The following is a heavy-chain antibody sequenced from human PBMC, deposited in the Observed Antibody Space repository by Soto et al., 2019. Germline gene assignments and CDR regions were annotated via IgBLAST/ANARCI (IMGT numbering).Heavy chain of an antibody. J-gene: IGHJ4*02. CDR3: ATGAVHQLLFDN. CDR1: GGTFSGLT. V-gene: IGHV1-69*11. D-gene: IGHD2-21*01. CDR2: IIPIIGSG. Sequence: QVLLVQSGAEVKEPGSSVKVSCKASGGTFSGLTLNWVRQAPGQGLEWMGRIIPIIGSGNYAQNFQGRVTITADEPTRTAYMELRSLKSEDTAVYYGATGAVHQLLFDNWGQGTLVTVSS.